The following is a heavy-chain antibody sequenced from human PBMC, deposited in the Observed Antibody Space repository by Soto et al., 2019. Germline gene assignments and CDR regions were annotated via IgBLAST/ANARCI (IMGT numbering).Heavy chain of an antibody. Sequence: LSLTCTVSGDSVSSHYWSWIRQPAGKGLEWLGRLYNDERTNYNPSLKSRVTMSMDTSKNQFSLKLTSVTAADSAVYFCAREPLAHSYFDFWGQGILVTVYS. J-gene: IGHJ4*02. CDR2: LYNDERT. CDR1: GDSVSSHY. CDR3: AREPLAHSYFDF. V-gene: IGHV4-4*07.